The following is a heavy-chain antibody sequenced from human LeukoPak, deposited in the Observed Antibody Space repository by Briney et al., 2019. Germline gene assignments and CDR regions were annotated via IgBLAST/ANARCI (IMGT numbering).Heavy chain of an antibody. J-gene: IGHJ5*02. Sequence: PLETLSLTCTVSGGSISSGTYYWSWIRQPAGKGLEWIGRIYTSGSTNYNPSLKSRVTISVDTSENLFSLMLSSVTAADTAVYYCARARYNWNDGGWFDPWGQGTLITVSS. CDR2: IYTSGST. V-gene: IGHV4-61*02. D-gene: IGHD1-1*01. CDR3: ARARYNWNDGGWFDP. CDR1: GGSISSGTYY.